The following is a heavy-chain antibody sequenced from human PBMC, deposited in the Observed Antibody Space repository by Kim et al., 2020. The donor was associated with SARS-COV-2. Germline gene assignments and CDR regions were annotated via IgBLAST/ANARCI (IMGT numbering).Heavy chain of an antibody. Sequence: SETLSLTCTVSGGSISSYYWTWIRQPPGKGLEWIGYMHYSGSTKYNPSLKSRVTISVDMSKNQFSLKLSSVTAADTAVYYCARGNGDYGIDYWGQGTLVTVSS. J-gene: IGHJ4*02. V-gene: IGHV4-59*01. CDR2: MHYSGST. CDR3: ARGNGDYGIDY. CDR1: GGSISSYY. D-gene: IGHD4-17*01.